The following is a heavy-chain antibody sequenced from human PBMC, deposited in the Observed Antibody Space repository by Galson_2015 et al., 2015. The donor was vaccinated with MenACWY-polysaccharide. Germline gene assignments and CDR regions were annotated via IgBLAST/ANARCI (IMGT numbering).Heavy chain of an antibody. J-gene: IGHJ4*02. CDR3: VKDRGAIFGDS. D-gene: IGHD3-3*01. V-gene: IGHV3-23*01. Sequence: SLRLSCAASRFTFSTYAMSWVRQAPGTGLEWVSTISNRGITYYADSVKGRVTISRDNSKNTLHLQMSSLGAEDTALYYCVKDRGAIFGDSWGQGALVAVSS. CDR1: RFTFSTYA. CDR2: ISNRGIT.